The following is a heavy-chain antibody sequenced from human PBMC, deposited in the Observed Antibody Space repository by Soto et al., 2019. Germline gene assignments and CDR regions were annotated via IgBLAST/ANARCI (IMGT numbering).Heavy chain of an antibody. CDR3: ARDRPIYYGSGDYYGMDV. V-gene: IGHV3-53*01. D-gene: IGHD3-10*01. CDR1: GFTVSSNY. J-gene: IGHJ6*02. CDR2: IYSGGST. Sequence: PGGSLRLSCAASGFTVSSNYMSWVRQAPGKGLGWVSVIYSGGSTYYADSVKGRFTISRDNSKNTLYLQMNSLRAEDTAVYYCARDRPIYYGSGDYYGMDVWGQGTTVTVSS.